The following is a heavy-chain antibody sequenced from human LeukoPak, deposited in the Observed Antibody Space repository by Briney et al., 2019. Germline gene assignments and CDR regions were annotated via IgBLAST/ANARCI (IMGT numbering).Heavy chain of an antibody. D-gene: IGHD2-2*01. CDR1: GFTFSSYA. CDR3: ANADIVVVPAAIPFDY. CDR2: ISGSGGST. Sequence: GGSLRLSCAASGFTFSSYAMSWVRQAPGKGLEWVSAISGSGGSTYYADSVKGRFTISRDNSKNTLYLQMNSLRAEDTAVYYCANADIVVVPAAIPFDYWGQGTLVTVSS. J-gene: IGHJ4*02. V-gene: IGHV3-23*01.